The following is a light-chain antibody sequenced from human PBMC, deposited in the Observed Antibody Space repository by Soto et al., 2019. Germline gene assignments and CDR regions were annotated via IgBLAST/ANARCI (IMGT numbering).Light chain of an antibody. V-gene: IGLV2-8*01. CDR1: SSDVGGYNY. J-gene: IGLJ2*01. CDR2: EVT. Sequence: QSALTQPPSASGSPGQSVTISCTGTSSDVGGYNYVSWYQQHPGKAPKLMIYEVTKRPSGVPDRFSGSKSGNTASLTVSGLQDEDDADYYCSSYAGSNTVVFGGGTKLTVL. CDR3: SSYAGSNTVV.